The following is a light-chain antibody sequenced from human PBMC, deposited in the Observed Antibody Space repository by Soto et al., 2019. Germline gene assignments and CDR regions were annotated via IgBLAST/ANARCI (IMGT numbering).Light chain of an antibody. Sequence: EIVLTQSPATLSLSPGERATLSCRASQSFSSYLAWYQQKPGQAPRLLIYDASKRATGIPARFSGRGSGTDLTLPISSLEPEDFAAYYCQQRSNWPPVITFGQGTRLEIK. CDR2: DAS. CDR3: QQRSNWPPVIT. CDR1: QSFSSY. V-gene: IGKV3-11*01. J-gene: IGKJ5*01.